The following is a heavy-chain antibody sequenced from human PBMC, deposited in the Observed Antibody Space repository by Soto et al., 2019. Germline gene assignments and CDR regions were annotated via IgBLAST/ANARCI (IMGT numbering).Heavy chain of an antibody. J-gene: IGHJ5*02. V-gene: IGHV4-59*01. D-gene: IGHD1-26*01. CDR3: ARVKRSTSRLDP. CDR1: GGSISSYY. Sequence: SETLSLTCPVSGGSISSYYWSWIRQPPGKGLEWIGYIYYSGSTSYNPSLETGVTISVDTYKNQFSLKLTSVTPADTAIYYCARVKRSTSRLDPWGQGTLVTVSS. CDR2: IYYSGST.